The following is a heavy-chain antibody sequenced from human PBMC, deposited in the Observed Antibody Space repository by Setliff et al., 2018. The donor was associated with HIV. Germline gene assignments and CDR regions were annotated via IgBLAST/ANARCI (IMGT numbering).Heavy chain of an antibody. D-gene: IGHD2-21*02. CDR2: IYYSGST. V-gene: IGHV4-31*03. CDR1: GGSISSSSYY. J-gene: IGHJ4*02. CDR3: ARYLFCGGDCYSGFDY. Sequence: KPSETLSLTCTVSGGSISSSSYYWSWIRQHPGKGLEWIGYIYYSGSTYYNPSLKSRVTMSVDTSKNQFSLRLTSVTAADTAVYYCARYLFCGGDCYSGFDYWGQGTLVTVSS.